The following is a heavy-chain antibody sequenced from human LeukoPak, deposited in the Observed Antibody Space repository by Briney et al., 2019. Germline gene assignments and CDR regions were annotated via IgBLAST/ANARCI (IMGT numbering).Heavy chain of an antibody. Sequence: GGSLRLSCAASGFTFSSYEMNWVRQAPGKGLEWVSYISSSGSTIYYADSVKGRFTISRDNAKNSLYLQMNSLRAEDTAVYYCARGVAIWGSRETLYYFDYWDQGTLVTVSS. D-gene: IGHD3-16*01. CDR1: GFTFSSYE. V-gene: IGHV3-48*03. CDR3: ARGVAIWGSRETLYYFDY. CDR2: ISSSGSTI. J-gene: IGHJ4*02.